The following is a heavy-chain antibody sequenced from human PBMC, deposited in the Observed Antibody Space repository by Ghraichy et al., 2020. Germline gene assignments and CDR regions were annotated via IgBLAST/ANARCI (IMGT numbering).Heavy chain of an antibody. CDR3: ASSYSSSRYYYYYMDV. J-gene: IGHJ6*03. D-gene: IGHD6-13*01. V-gene: IGHV4-34*01. CDR1: GASFSGYH. CDR2: INHSGRT. Sequence: SETLSLTCAVYGASFSGYHWSWIRQPPGMGLEWIGEINHSGRTNYSPSLKSRVTMSVDTSKNEFSLKLSSVTAADTAVYYCASSYSSSRYYYYYMDVWGKGTTVTVFS.